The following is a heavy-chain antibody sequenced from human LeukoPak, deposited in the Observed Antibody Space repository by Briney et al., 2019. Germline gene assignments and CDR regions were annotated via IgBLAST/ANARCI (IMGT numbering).Heavy chain of an antibody. J-gene: IGHJ4*02. Sequence: GGSLRLSCAASGFTFSSYAMSWVRQAPGKGLEWVSGISGSGDSRYYADSVKGRFTISRDNSKNTLYLQMNSLRAEDTAVYFCAKDIDSFGLHQLLGFDYWAREPWSPSPQ. CDR3: AKDIDSFGLHQLLGFDY. V-gene: IGHV3-23*01. D-gene: IGHD1-26*01. CDR2: ISGSGDSR. CDR1: GFTFSSYA.